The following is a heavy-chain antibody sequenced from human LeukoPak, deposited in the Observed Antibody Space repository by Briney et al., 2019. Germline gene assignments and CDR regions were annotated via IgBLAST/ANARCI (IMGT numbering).Heavy chain of an antibody. V-gene: IGHV4-61*02. J-gene: IGHJ6*03. CDR3: ARVRGCSSTSCPRYYYYYMDV. CDR2: IYTSGST. D-gene: IGHD2-2*01. Sequence: SETLSLTCTVSGGSISSGSYYWSWIRQPAGKGLEWIGRIYTSGSTNYNPSLKSRVTISVDTSKNQFSPKLSSVTAADTAVYYCARVRGCSSTSCPRYYYYYMDVWGKGTTVTVSS. CDR1: GGSISSGSYY.